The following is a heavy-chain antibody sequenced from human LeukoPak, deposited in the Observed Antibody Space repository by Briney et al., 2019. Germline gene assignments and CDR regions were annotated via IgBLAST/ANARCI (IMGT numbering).Heavy chain of an antibody. D-gene: IGHD4-11*01. V-gene: IGHV1-24*01. Sequence: ASVTVSCKVSGHSLTDLSIHWVRQAAGKGLEGMGGCDIEDAETIYGQEFEGRVIMTEDTATETAYMELSSLKYDDTAVYYSVAEVIEVTMGDYWCQGTLVTVSS. CDR1: GHSLTDLS. CDR2: CDIEDAET. J-gene: IGHJ4*02. CDR3: VAEVIEVTMGDY.